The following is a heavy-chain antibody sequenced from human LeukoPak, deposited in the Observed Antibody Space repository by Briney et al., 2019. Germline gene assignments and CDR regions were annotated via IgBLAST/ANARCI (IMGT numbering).Heavy chain of an antibody. CDR3: AREVEMATSYYYYYGMDV. CDR2: ISAYNGNT. D-gene: IGHD5-12*01. CDR1: GYTFTGYY. Sequence: ASVKVSCKASGYTFTGYYMHWVRQAPGQGLEWMGWISAYNGNTNYAQKLQGRVTMTTDTSTSTAYMELRSLRSDDTAVYYCAREVEMATSYYYYYGMDVWGQGTTVTVSS. V-gene: IGHV1-18*04. J-gene: IGHJ6*02.